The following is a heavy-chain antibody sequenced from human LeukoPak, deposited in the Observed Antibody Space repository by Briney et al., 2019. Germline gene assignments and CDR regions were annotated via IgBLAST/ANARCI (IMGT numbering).Heavy chain of an antibody. CDR2: INPNSGDT. V-gene: IGHV1-2*02. Sequence: ASVKVSCKASGYTFTGYYIHWVRQAPGQGLEWMGWINPNSGDTNYAQKFQGRVTMTRDTSTSTAYMELSRLRSDDTAVFYCAKLGTRFGAGFDYWGLGTLVTVSS. CDR1: GYTFTGYY. D-gene: IGHD2-2*01. CDR3: AKLGTRFGAGFDY. J-gene: IGHJ4*02.